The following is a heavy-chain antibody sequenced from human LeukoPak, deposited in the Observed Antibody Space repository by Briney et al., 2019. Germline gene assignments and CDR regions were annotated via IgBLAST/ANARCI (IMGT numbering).Heavy chain of an antibody. CDR3: ARDVPLKGLFDI. Sequence: SGTLSLTCAVSGAFITNSHWWSWARQPPGKGLEWIGEIYHSGTTNYNPFLKSRVTMSVDKSKNQFSLKLTSVTTADTAVYYCARDVPLKGLFDIWGQGTMVTVSS. CDR1: GAFITNSHW. CDR2: IYHSGTT. V-gene: IGHV4-4*02. J-gene: IGHJ3*02.